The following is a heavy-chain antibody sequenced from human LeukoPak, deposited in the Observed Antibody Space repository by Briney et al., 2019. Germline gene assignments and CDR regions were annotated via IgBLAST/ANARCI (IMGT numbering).Heavy chain of an antibody. D-gene: IGHD3-10*01. CDR2: ISSSGSTI. V-gene: IGHV3-48*03. CDR3: ASGFGELPLYYYYGMDV. J-gene: IGHJ6*04. CDR1: GFTSSSYE. Sequence: GGSLRLSCAASGFTSSSYEMNWVRQAPGKGLEWVSYISSSGSTIYYADSVKGRFTISRDNAKNSLYLQMNSQRAEDTAVYYCASGFGELPLYYYYGMDVWGKGTTVTVSS.